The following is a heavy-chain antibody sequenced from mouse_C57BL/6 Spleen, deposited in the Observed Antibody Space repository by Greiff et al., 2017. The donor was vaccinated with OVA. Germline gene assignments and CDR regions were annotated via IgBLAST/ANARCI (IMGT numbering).Heavy chain of an antibody. CDR3: TREGGTPFAY. J-gene: IGHJ3*01. V-gene: IGHV1-15*01. Sequence: QVQLQQSGAELVRPGASVTLSCKASGYTFTDYEMHWVKQTPVHGLEWIGAIDPETGGTAYNQKSKGKAILTADKSSSTAYMELRSLTSEDSAVYYCTREGGTPFAYWGQGTLVTVSA. CDR1: GYTFTDYE. CDR2: IDPETGGT. D-gene: IGHD4-1*01.